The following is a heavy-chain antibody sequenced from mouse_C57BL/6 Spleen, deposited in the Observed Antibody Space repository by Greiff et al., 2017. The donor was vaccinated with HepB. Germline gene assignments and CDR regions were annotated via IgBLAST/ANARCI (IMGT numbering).Heavy chain of an antibody. V-gene: IGHV6-3*01. CDR2: IRLKSDNYAT. CDR1: GFTFSNYW. CDR3: TGLWEGNY. J-gene: IGHJ2*01. D-gene: IGHD4-1*01. Sequence: EVQGVESGGGLVQPGGSMKLSCVASGFTFSNYWMNWVRQSPEKGLEWVAQIRLKSDNYATHYAESVKGRFTISRDDSKSSVYLQMNNLRAEDTGIYYCTGLWEGNYWGQGTTLTVSS.